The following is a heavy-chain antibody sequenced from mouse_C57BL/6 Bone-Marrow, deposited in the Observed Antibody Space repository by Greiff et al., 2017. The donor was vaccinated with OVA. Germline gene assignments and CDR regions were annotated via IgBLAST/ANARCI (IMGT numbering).Heavy chain of an antibody. CDR1: GYTLTSYW. Sequence: QVQLQQPGTELVKPGASVKLSCKASGYTLTSYWMHWVKQRPGQGLQWIGNINPSTGGTNYNEKFKSKATLTVDKSSSTAYMQLSSLTSEDSAVYYCARAKGNWDEGFAYWGQGTLVTVSA. V-gene: IGHV1-53*01. D-gene: IGHD4-1*01. CDR2: INPSTGGT. CDR3: ARAKGNWDEGFAY. J-gene: IGHJ3*01.